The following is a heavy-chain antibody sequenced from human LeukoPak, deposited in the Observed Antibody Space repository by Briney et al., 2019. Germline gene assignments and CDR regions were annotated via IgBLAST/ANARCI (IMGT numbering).Heavy chain of an antibody. J-gene: IGHJ6*04. CDR2: ISYDGSNT. CDR1: GFTFSSFA. D-gene: IGHD3-10*01. Sequence: GGSLRLSCAASGFTFSSFAIHWVRQAPGKGLEWVAVISYDGSNTYYADSVKGRFTISRDNSKNTLYLQMNSLRAEDTAVYYCVRDDFSYYYGSGSHDYAMDVWGKGTTVTVSS. CDR3: VRDDFSYYYGSGSHDYAMDV. V-gene: IGHV3-30*04.